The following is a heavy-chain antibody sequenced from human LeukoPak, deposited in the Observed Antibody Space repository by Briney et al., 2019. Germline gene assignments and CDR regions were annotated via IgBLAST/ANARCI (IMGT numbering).Heavy chain of an antibody. Sequence: SGPTLVNSPQTLTLTCTFSGFSLSTSGVGVGWIRQPPGKALEWLALIYWNDDKRYSPSLKSRLTITKDTAKNQVVLTMTNMDPVDTATYYCAHRKGMLLVDYWGQGTLVTVSS. V-gene: IGHV2-5*01. J-gene: IGHJ4*02. CDR3: AHRKGMLLVDY. CDR2: IYWNDDK. CDR1: GFSLSTSGVG. D-gene: IGHD2-8*01.